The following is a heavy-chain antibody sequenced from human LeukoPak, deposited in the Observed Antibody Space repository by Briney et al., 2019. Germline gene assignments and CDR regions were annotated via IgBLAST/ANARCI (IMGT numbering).Heavy chain of an antibody. J-gene: IGHJ4*02. CDR2: ISAYNGNT. Sequence: GASVKVSCKASGYTFTSYGISWVRQAPGQGLEWMGWISAYNGNTNYAQKLQGRVTMTTDTSTSTAYMELRSLRSDDTAVYYCARGTPYDSSGLPFDYWGQGTLVTVSS. CDR1: GYTFTSYG. V-gene: IGHV1-18*01. D-gene: IGHD3-22*01. CDR3: ARGTPYDSSGLPFDY.